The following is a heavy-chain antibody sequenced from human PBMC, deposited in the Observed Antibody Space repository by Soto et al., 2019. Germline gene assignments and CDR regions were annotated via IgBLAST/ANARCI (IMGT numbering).Heavy chain of an antibody. CDR3: ARPYSSGWDSWFDS. CDR2: IYYSGST. CDR1: GASISSSSYY. V-gene: IGHV4-39*01. Sequence: ASETLSLTCTVSGASISSSSYYWGWIRQPPGKGLEWLGTIYYSGSTYYNPSLKSRVTISVDTSKNQFSLKLTSVTAADTAVYYCARPYSSGWDSWFDSWGQGTLVTVS. J-gene: IGHJ5*01. D-gene: IGHD6-25*01.